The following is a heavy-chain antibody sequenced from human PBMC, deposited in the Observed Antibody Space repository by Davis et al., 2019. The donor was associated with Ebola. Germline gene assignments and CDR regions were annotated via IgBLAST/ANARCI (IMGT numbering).Heavy chain of an antibody. Sequence: GESLKISCAASGFTFSSYEMNWVRQAPGKGLEWVSYISSSGCTIYYADSVKGRFTISRDNAKNSLYLQMNSLRAEDTAVYYCARDSSGYSSGWYAYYYGMDVWGQGTTVTVSS. D-gene: IGHD6-19*01. CDR1: GFTFSSYE. CDR2: ISSSGCTI. CDR3: ARDSSGYSSGWYAYYYGMDV. V-gene: IGHV3-48*03. J-gene: IGHJ6*02.